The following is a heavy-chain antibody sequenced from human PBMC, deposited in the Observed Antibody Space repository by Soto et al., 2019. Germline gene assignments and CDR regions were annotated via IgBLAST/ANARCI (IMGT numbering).Heavy chain of an antibody. J-gene: IGHJ3*02. CDR2: LSGSGYST. CDR3: AKGKIYSDTLYDAFDI. CDR1: GFTFSSYA. D-gene: IGHD3-16*01. V-gene: IGHV3-23*01. Sequence: GGSLRLSCAASGFTFSSYAMSWVRQAPGKGLEWVSALSGSGYSTYYAXSXXXXXXXXXDNSKNTLYLQMNSLRAEDTAVYYCAKGKIYSDTLYDAFDIWGQGTLVTV.